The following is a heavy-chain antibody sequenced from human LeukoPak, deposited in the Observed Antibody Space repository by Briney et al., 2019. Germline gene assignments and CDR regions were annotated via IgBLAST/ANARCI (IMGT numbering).Heavy chain of an antibody. CDR2: ISDDGSRQ. D-gene: IGHD3-10*01. CDR3: VEDRTGTYTLDY. Sequence: PGRSLRLSCAATGFTFSNYAIHWGRQAPGKGLEWVAFISDDGSRQHYADSVKGRFTISRDNSKNTLNLQMNSLRAEDTAVYYCVEDRTGTYTLDYWGQGTLVTVSS. J-gene: IGHJ4*02. V-gene: IGHV3-30-3*01. CDR1: GFTFSNYA.